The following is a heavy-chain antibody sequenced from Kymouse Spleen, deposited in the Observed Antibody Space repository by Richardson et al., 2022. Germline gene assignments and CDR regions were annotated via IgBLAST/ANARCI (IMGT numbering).Heavy chain of an antibody. V-gene: IGHV3-30*18. CDR2: ISYDGSNK. D-gene: IGHD5-12*01. CDR1: GFTFSSYG. J-gene: IGHJ6*02. Sequence: QVQLVESGGGVVQPGRSLRLSCAASGFTFSSYGMHWVRQAPGKGLEWVAVISYDGSNKYYADSVKGRFTISRDNSKNTLYLQMNSLRAEDTAVYYCAKGNIVATSYYYYGMDVWGQGTTVTVSS. CDR3: AKGNIVATSYYYYGMDV.